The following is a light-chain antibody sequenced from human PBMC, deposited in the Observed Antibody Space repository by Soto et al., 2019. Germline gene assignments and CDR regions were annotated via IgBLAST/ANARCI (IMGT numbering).Light chain of an antibody. CDR3: AAWDDSLSGVV. CDR1: NSNIGSNT. CDR2: SNN. Sequence: QSVLTQPPSASGTPGLRVTISCSGSNSNIGSNTVNWYHQLPGTAPKLLIYSNNQRPSGVPVRFSGSKSGTSASLVISGLQSDDEADYYCAAWDDSLSGVVFGGGTKLTVL. V-gene: IGLV1-44*01. J-gene: IGLJ2*01.